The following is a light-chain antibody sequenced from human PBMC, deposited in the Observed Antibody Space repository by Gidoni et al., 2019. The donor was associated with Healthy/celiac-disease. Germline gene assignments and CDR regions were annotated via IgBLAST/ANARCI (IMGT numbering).Light chain of an antibody. Sequence: DIQMTQSPSSLSASVGDRVTITCRASQSISSYLNWYQQKPGKAPKLLIYAASSLQSGVTSRFSGSGSGTDFTLTISSLQPEDFATYYCQQSYSTPIFTFGPXTKVDIK. CDR1: QSISSY. J-gene: IGKJ3*01. CDR3: QQSYSTPIFT. V-gene: IGKV1-39*01. CDR2: AAS.